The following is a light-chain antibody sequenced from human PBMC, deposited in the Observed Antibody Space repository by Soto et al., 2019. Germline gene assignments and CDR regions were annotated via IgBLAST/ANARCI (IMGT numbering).Light chain of an antibody. CDR3: ISYTGKSASYV. CDR2: EVT. CDR1: SGDVGAYNY. J-gene: IGLJ1*01. Sequence: QSVLAQPASVSGSPGQSITISCSGTSGDVGAYNYVAWYQQHLGKAPKLIIYEVTNRPSGVSYRFSASKSGNTASLTISGLHSEDEADYYCISYTGKSASYVFGTGTKVTVL. V-gene: IGLV2-14*01.